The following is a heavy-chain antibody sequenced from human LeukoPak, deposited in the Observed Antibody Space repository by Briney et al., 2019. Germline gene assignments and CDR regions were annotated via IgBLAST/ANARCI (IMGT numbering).Heavy chain of an antibody. Sequence: GGSLRLSCAASGFTFSSYSMNWVRQAPGKGLEWVSSISSSSSYIYYADSVKGRFTISRDNAKNSLYLQMNSLRAEDTAVYYCARAPMAAAGHGDYYYYYYMDVWGKGTTVTVSS. CDR3: ARAPMAAAGHGDYYYYYYMDV. J-gene: IGHJ6*03. V-gene: IGHV3-21*01. D-gene: IGHD6-13*01. CDR2: ISSSSSYI. CDR1: GFTFSSYS.